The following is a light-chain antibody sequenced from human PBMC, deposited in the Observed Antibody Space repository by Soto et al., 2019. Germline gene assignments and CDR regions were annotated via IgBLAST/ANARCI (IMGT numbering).Light chain of an antibody. CDR2: WAS. J-gene: IGKJ2*01. CDR1: QSVLYSSNNKNY. Sequence: DIVMTQSPDSLVVSLGERATINCKSSQSVLYSSNNKNYLAWYQQKPGQPPKLLIYWASIRESGVPDRFSGSGSGTDFTLTISSLQAEDVAVYYCQQYYSTPPYTFGQGTKLEIK. V-gene: IGKV4-1*01. CDR3: QQYYSTPPYT.